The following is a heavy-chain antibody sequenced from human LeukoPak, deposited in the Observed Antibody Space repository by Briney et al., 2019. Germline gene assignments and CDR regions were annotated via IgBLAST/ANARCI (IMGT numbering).Heavy chain of an antibody. CDR3: ATIRGVMGY. D-gene: IGHD3-10*01. V-gene: IGHV3-72*01. CDR1: GFTFSSYW. CDR2: IKDKASNFSA. Sequence: PGGSLRLSCAASGFTFSSYWMSWVRQAPGKGLEWVGRIKDKASNFSAQYAASLKGRFTISRDDSKNSLYLQINSLGTEDTAVYYCATIRGVMGYWGHGTLVTVSS. J-gene: IGHJ4*01.